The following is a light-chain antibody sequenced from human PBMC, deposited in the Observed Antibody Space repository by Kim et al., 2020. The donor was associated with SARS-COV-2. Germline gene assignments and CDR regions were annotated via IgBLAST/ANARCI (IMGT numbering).Light chain of an antibody. CDR1: RSNIGNNY. J-gene: IGLJ1*01. CDR2: DSD. Sequence: QSVLTQPPSVSAAPGQKVTISCSGSRSNIGNNYVSWYQQLPGTAPKLLIYDSDKRPSGIPDRFSGSESGTSATLAITGLQTGDEADYYCGTWDDSLNAGVFGAGTKVSV. CDR3: GTWDDSLNAGV. V-gene: IGLV1-51*01.